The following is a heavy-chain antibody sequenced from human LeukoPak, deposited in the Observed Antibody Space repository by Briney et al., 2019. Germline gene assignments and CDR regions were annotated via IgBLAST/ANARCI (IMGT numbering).Heavy chain of an antibody. Sequence: ASAKVSCTASLYTFTSYAISWVRQAPGHGLEWIGSITTYNGNTNYAQKLQGRVTMTTDTSTSTAYMELSSLRSEDTAVYYCAGSVAAIIDYYYYMDVWGKGTTVTVSS. D-gene: IGHD2-15*01. CDR2: ITTYNGNT. V-gene: IGHV1-18*01. CDR3: AGSVAAIIDYYYYMDV. J-gene: IGHJ6*03. CDR1: LYTFTSYA.